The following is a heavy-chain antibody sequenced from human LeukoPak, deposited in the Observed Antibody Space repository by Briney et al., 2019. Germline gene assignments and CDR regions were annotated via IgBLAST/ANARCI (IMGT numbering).Heavy chain of an antibody. J-gene: IGHJ4*02. CDR1: GFTFSNYA. CDR2: ISGSGGAT. D-gene: IGHD2-15*01. V-gene: IGHV3-23*01. CDR3: AKDRSSGGSCYNY. Sequence: PGGSLRLSCAASGFTFSNYAMTWVRQAPGKGLEWVSGISGSGGATYYADSVKGRFTIFRDNSENTVYLQMNSLRVEDTAIYYCAKDRSSGGSCYNYWGRGTQVTVSS.